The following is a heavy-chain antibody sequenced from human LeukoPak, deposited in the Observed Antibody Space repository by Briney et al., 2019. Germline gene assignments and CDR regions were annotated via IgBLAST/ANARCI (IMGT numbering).Heavy chain of an antibody. Sequence: TSVTLSLTCTVSSGSTSSYYWSWLRQPPGKGLEWIGYINYSGSTYNPSLKSRVTISVDKSKNQLSLTLTSVTAADTAVYYSAREVGGDFGAIDYWGQGTLVTVSS. J-gene: IGHJ4*01. D-gene: IGHD4/OR15-4a*01. V-gene: IGHV4-59*12. CDR2: INYSGST. CDR3: AREVGGDFGAIDY. CDR1: SGSTSSYY.